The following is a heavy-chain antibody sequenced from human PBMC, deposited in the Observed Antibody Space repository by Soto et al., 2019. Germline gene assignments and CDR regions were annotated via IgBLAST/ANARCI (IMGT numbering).Heavy chain of an antibody. Sequence: SETLSLTCAVYAASFNHYYWTWIRQSPWERQEWIGAINNSGSTNYNPSLMSRVIISVDTSKNQFSLELCSVTAADTAVYYCARGTHVVIIKVGTGANSFDPWGQGALVTVSS. CDR1: AASFNHYY. V-gene: IGHV4-34*01. D-gene: IGHD3-3*01. CDR3: ARGTHVVIIKVGTGANSFDP. J-gene: IGHJ5*02. CDR2: INNSGST.